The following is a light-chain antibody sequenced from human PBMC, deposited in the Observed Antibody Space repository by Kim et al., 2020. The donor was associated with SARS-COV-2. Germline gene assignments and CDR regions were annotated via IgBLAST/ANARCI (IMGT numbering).Light chain of an antibody. CDR1: QSISSY. Sequence: ASVGDRVTITFRASQSISSYLNWYQQKPGKAPKLLIYAASSLQSGVPSRFSGSGSGTDFTLTISSLQPEDFATYYCQQSYSTPFTFGPGTKVDIK. CDR2: AAS. J-gene: IGKJ3*01. V-gene: IGKV1-39*01. CDR3: QQSYSTPFT.